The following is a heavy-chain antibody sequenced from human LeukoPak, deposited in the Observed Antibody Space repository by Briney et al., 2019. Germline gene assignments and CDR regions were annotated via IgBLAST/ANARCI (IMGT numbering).Heavy chain of an antibody. J-gene: IGHJ4*02. CDR1: GGSFSGYY. D-gene: IGHD3-22*01. V-gene: IGHV4-34*01. CDR3: ARETMIVGPPDY. Sequence: SETLSLTCAVYGGSFSGYYWSWIRQPPGKGLEWIGEINHSGSTNYNPSLKSRVTISVDTSKNQFSLKLSSVTAADTAVYYCARETMIVGPPDYWGQGTLVTVSS. CDR2: INHSGST.